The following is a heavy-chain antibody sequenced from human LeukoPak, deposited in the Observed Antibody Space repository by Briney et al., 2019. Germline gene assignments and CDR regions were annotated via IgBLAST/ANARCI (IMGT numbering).Heavy chain of an antibody. J-gene: IGHJ4*02. Sequence: ASVKVSCKASGYTFTSYGISWVRQAPGQGLEWMGWINPNSGGTNYAQKFQGRVTMTRDTSISTAYMELSRLRSDDTAVYYCARDRAIAVAGPNDYWGQGTLVTVSS. V-gene: IGHV1-2*02. D-gene: IGHD6-19*01. CDR3: ARDRAIAVAGPNDY. CDR2: INPNSGGT. CDR1: GYTFTSYG.